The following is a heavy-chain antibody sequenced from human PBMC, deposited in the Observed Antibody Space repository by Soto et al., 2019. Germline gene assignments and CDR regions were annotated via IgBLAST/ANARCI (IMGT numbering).Heavy chain of an antibody. J-gene: IGHJ6*02. V-gene: IGHV1-3*01. CDR2: INAGNGNT. CDR3: AREKGARSFGVASYGMDV. D-gene: IGHD3-3*01. CDR1: GYTFTSYA. Sequence: GASVKVSCKASGYTFTSYAMHWVRQAPGQRLEWMGWINAGNGNTKYSQKFQGRVTITRDTSASTAYMELRSLRSEDTAVYYCAREKGARSFGVASYGMDVWGQGTTVTVSS.